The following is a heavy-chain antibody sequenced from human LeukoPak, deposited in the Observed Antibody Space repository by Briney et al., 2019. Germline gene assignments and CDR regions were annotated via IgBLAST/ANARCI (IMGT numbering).Heavy chain of an antibody. CDR2: IYSGGST. Sequence: VSLRLSCAASGFTVSSNYMSWVRQAPGKGLAWVSVIYSGGSTYYADSAKGRFTISRDNSKNTLYLQMNSLRAEDTAVYYCARDRERYCSAGSCYDFPVDAFDIWGQGTMVTVSS. J-gene: IGHJ3*02. CDR1: GFTVSSNY. D-gene: IGHD2-15*01. CDR3: ARDRERYCSAGSCYDFPVDAFDI. V-gene: IGHV3-66*01.